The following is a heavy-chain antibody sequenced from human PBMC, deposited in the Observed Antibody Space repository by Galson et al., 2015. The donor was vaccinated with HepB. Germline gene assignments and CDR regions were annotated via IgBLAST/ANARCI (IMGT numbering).Heavy chain of an antibody. D-gene: IGHD2-2*01. V-gene: IGHV3-21*01. Sequence: SLRLSCAASGSILSSYSMNWVRQAPGKGLEWVSSMSSSTNYIYSADSVKGRFTVSIDNAKNSLFLQMNSLRAEDTAVYYCATNTPAAVMRASGMDVWGQGTAVTVSS. CDR3: ATNTPAAVMRASGMDV. CDR2: MSSSTNYI. CDR1: GSILSSYS. J-gene: IGHJ6*02.